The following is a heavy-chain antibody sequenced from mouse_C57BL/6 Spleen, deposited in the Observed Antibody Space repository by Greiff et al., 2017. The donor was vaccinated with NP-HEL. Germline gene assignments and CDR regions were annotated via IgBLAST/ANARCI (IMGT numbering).Heavy chain of an antibody. Sequence: VKLQESGPELVKPGASVKISCKASGYAFSSSWMNWVKQRPGKGLEWIGRIYPGDGDTNYNGKFKGKATLTADNSSSTAYMQLSSLTSEDSAVYFCAREEITTALDYWGQGTSVTVSS. V-gene: IGHV1-82*01. CDR3: AREEITTALDY. D-gene: IGHD1-2*01. CDR1: GYAFSSSW. J-gene: IGHJ4*01. CDR2: IYPGDGDT.